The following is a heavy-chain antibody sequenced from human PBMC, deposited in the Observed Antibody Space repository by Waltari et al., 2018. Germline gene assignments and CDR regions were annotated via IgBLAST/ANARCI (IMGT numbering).Heavy chain of an antibody. CDR3: ARGPPLSYSSGWYGR. D-gene: IGHD6-19*01. J-gene: IGHJ4*02. CDR2: INHSGST. Sequence: QLQQWGAGLLKPSETLSLTCAVYGGSFSGYYWSWIRQPPGKGLEWIGEINHSGSTNYNPSLKSRVTISVDTSKNQFSLKLSSVTAADTAVYYCARGPPLSYSSGWYGRWGQGTLVIVSS. V-gene: IGHV4-34*01. CDR1: GGSFSGYY.